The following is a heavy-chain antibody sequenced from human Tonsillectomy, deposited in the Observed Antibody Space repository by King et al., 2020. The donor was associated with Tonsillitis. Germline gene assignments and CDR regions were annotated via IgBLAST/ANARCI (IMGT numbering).Heavy chain of an antibody. CDR1: GYTFTSYY. CDR3: ARDFRWGSASYCYFDY. J-gene: IGHJ4*02. CDR2: INPSGGST. V-gene: IGHV1-46*01. Sequence: QLVQSGAEVKKPGASVKVSCKASGYTFTSYYMHWVRQAPGQGLEWRGIINPSGGSTSYAQKFQGRVTMTRDTSTSTVYMELSSLRSEDTAVYYCARDFRWGSASYCYFDYWGQGTLVTVSS. D-gene: IGHD3-16*01.